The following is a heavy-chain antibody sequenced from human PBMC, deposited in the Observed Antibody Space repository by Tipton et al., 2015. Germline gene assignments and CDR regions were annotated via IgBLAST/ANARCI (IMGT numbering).Heavy chain of an antibody. CDR3: ARIRGRYVMDS. J-gene: IGHJ4*02. D-gene: IGHD3-16*01. CDR1: GGSISSYY. CDR2: ISYSGTT. V-gene: IGHV4-59*12. Sequence: TLSLTCTVSGGSISSYYWSWIRQSPGKGLEWIGYISYSGTTNFNPSLKSRVTISVDTSKNQFFLNLSSVTAADTAVYYCARIRGRYVMDSWGQGILVTVSS.